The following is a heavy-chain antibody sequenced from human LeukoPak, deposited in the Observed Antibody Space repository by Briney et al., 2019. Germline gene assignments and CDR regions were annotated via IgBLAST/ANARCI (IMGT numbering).Heavy chain of an antibody. CDR2: IKNDGSST. Sequence: PGESLRLSCAASGLTFSRYWMHWVRQAPGKGLVWVSLIKNDGSSTTYADSVKGRFTISRDNAKNTLFLQMNSLRADDTAIYYCASALGGQGGHWGQGTLVTVSS. J-gene: IGHJ4*02. CDR1: GLTFSRYW. D-gene: IGHD1-26*01. CDR3: ASALGGQGGH. V-gene: IGHV3-74*03.